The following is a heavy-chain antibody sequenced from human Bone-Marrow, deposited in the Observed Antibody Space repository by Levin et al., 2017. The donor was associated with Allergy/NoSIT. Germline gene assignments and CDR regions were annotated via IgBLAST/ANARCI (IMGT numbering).Heavy chain of an antibody. V-gene: IGHV3-30*18. D-gene: IGHD2-15*01. CDR1: GFTFSNYA. CDR2: ISLDGNTQ. CDR3: AKDTYTCSGGSCYFCDY. Sequence: PGGSLRLSCAVSGFTFSNYAMHWVRQAPGRGLEWVAFISLDGNTQYYADSVKGRFTFSRDNSNNTLHLQMHSLRVEDTAIYYCAKDTYTCSGGSCYFCDYWGQGALVTVSS. J-gene: IGHJ4*02.